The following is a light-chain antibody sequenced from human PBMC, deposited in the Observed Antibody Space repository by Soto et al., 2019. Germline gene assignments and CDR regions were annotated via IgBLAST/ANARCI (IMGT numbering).Light chain of an antibody. J-gene: IGKJ2*01. CDR2: GAS. Sequence: EIVLTQSPGTLSLSPGERATLSCRASQSVSSSYLAWYQQKPGQAPRLLIYGASSRATGIPDRFSGSGSGAEFTLTISRLEPEDFAVYYCQQYGSSPYTFGQGTKLELK. CDR1: QSVSSSY. CDR3: QQYGSSPYT. V-gene: IGKV3-20*01.